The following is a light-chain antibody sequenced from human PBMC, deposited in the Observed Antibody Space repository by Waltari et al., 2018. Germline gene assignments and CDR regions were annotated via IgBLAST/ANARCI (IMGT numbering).Light chain of an antibody. Sequence: DIQMTQSPSTLSASVGDRVTITCRASQSITHWLAWYQQKPGKAPKLLIYRASNLESGVPSRFSGSGSVTEFPLTISSLQPDDFATYYCQQYDNYWTFGQGTKVEIK. CDR1: QSITHW. CDR2: RAS. J-gene: IGKJ1*01. V-gene: IGKV1-5*03. CDR3: QQYDNYWT.